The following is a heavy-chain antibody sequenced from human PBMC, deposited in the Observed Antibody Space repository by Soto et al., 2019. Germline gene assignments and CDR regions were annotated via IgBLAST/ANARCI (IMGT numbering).Heavy chain of an antibody. J-gene: IGHJ6*02. CDR3: AAYCSGGSCYSAPYGMDV. Sequence: ASVKVSCKASGYTFTGYYMHWVRQAPGQGLEWMGWINPNSGGTNYAQKFQGRFTMTRDTSISTAYMELSRLRSDDTAVYYCAAYCSGGSCYSAPYGMDVWGQGTTVTVSS. CDR1: GYTFTGYY. CDR2: INPNSGGT. D-gene: IGHD2-15*01. V-gene: IGHV1-2*02.